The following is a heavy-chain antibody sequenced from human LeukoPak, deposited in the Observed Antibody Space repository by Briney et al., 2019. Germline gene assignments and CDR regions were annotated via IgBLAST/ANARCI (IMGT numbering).Heavy chain of an antibody. D-gene: IGHD4/OR15-4a*01. CDR3: ARDHLPAGAPGYYMDV. Sequence: SETLSLTCTVSGGSVSSHFWSWIRQPPGKGLEWIGYIYNSGITNYNPSLKSRVTMSVDTSKNQFSLMLRSVTAADTAVYYCARDHLPAGAPGYYMDVWGRGTTVTVSS. CDR1: GGSVSSHF. J-gene: IGHJ6*03. CDR2: IYNSGIT. V-gene: IGHV4-59*02.